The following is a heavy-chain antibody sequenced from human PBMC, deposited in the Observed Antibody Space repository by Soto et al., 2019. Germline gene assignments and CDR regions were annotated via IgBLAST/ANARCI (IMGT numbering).Heavy chain of an antibody. D-gene: IGHD6-6*01. Sequence: LRLSCAASGFTFSSYGMHWVRQAPGKGLEWVAVISYDGSNKYYADSVKGRFTISRDNSKNTLYLQMNSLRAEDTAVYYCANPSALVDYWGQGTLVTVSS. CDR1: GFTFSSYG. CDR2: ISYDGSNK. J-gene: IGHJ4*02. CDR3: ANPSALVDY. V-gene: IGHV3-30*18.